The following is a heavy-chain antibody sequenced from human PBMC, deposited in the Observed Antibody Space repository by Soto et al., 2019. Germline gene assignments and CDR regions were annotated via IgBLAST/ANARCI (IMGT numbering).Heavy chain of an antibody. CDR1: GGSISSGGYY. J-gene: IGHJ1*01. CDR3: ARESINPPLQH. Sequence: QVQLQESGPGLVKPSQTLSLTCTVSGGSISSGGYYWSWIRQHPVKGLEWIGYIYYSGSTYYNPSLKSRVTISVDTSKNQFSLKLSSVTAADTSVYYCARESINPPLQHWGQGTLVTVSS. V-gene: IGHV4-31*03. CDR2: IYYSGST.